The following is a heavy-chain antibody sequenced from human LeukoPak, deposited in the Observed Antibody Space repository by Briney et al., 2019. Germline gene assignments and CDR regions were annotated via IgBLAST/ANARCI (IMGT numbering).Heavy chain of an antibody. Sequence: GGFLRLSCAASGFTFSSYGMHWVRQAPGKGLQWVASIKQGGTEKYYAGSVKGRFTVSRDNAKNSLYLQMNSLTAGDTALYYCARGTTYGDRVDHIESWGQGTKVTVYS. CDR1: GFTFSSYG. D-gene: IGHD4-17*01. CDR2: IKQGGTEK. V-gene: IGHV3-7*01. CDR3: ARGTTYGDRVDHIES. J-gene: IGHJ4*02.